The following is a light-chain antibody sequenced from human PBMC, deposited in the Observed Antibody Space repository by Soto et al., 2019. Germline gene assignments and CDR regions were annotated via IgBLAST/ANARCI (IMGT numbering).Light chain of an antibody. CDR1: QSLSSSY. V-gene: IGKV3-20*01. CDR2: GSF. CDR3: QQYGSLIT. Sequence: EIVLTQSPATLSLSPGERATLSCRASQSLSSSYLAWYQQKSGQAPRLLIYGSFSRATGIPDRFSGSGSGTDFTLTIGRLEPEDFAVYYCQQYGSLITFGQGTRLEIK. J-gene: IGKJ5*01.